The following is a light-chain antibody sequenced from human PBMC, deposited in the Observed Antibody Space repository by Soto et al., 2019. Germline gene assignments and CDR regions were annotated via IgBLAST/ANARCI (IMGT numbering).Light chain of an antibody. V-gene: IGKV1-5*01. CDR2: DAS. CDR3: QQYGSSPIT. CDR1: QSISSW. Sequence: DIHITHSPSTRSSSLVDRVAITCRASQSISSWLAWYQQKPGKAPKLLIYDASSLESGVPSRFSGSGSGTEFTLTISSLQPDDFAVYYCQQYGSSPITFGQGTRLEIK. J-gene: IGKJ5*01.